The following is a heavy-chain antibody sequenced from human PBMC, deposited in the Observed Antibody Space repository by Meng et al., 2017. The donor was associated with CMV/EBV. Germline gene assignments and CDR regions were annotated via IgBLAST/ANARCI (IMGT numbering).Heavy chain of an antibody. V-gene: IGHV4-4*07. CDR1: GGSISSYY. Sequence: QGQLQGSGPGLVKLSETLSLTCPVSGGSISSYYWSWIRQPAGKGLEWIGRIYTSGSTNYNPSLKSRVTMSVDTSKNQFSLKLSSVTAADTAVYYCARAAVDLSKDYFDYWGQGTLVTVSS. J-gene: IGHJ4*02. D-gene: IGHD2-15*01. CDR2: IYTSGST. CDR3: ARAAVDLSKDYFDY.